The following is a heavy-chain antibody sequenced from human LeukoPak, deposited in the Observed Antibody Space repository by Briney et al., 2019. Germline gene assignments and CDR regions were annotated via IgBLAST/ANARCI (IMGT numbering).Heavy chain of an antibody. Sequence: GGSLRLSCAASGFTFSDYYMSWIRQAPGKGLEWVSYISSSGSTIYYADSVKGRFTISRDNAKNSLYLQMNSLRAEDTAVYYCAREGYQLLHNWFDPWGQGTLVTVSS. J-gene: IGHJ5*02. D-gene: IGHD2-2*01. CDR1: GFTFSDYY. V-gene: IGHV3-11*04. CDR3: AREGYQLLHNWFDP. CDR2: ISSSGSTI.